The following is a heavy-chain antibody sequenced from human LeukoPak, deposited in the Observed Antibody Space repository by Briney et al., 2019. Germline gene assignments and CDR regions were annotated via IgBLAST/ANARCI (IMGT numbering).Heavy chain of an antibody. Sequence: GGSLRLSCAASGFTFSSYSMKWVRQAPGKGLEWVSFISSSSSYINYADSVKGRFTISRDNAKNSLYLQMNSLRAEDTAVYYCARLPPGGSCSDYWGQGTLVTVSS. CDR3: ARLPPGGSCSDY. V-gene: IGHV3-21*01. J-gene: IGHJ4*02. D-gene: IGHD2-15*01. CDR2: ISSSSSYI. CDR1: GFTFSSYS.